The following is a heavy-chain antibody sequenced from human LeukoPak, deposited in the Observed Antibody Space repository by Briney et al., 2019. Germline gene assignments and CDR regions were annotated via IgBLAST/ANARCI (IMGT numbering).Heavy chain of an antibody. V-gene: IGHV4-39*07. CDR3: ARDSNIARFYF. CDR1: SGSINIDRHY. Sequence: SETLSLTCTVSSGSINIDRHYWGWIRQPPGKGLERIGSVSYSGVTYYNPSLQSRVTVSLDTSKKLFSLKLNFVIAADTAVYFCARDSNIARFYFWGQGTLVTVSS. J-gene: IGHJ4*02. CDR2: VSYSGVT. D-gene: IGHD4-11*01.